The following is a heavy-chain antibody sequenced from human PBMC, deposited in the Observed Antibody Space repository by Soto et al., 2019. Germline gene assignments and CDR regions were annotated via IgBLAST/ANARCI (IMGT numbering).Heavy chain of an antibody. Sequence: SETLSLTCTLSGGSISSGEYFWNWIRQPPGKGLEWVGYVSYSGTTSYNPSLKSRVTMSLDTSKNQFSLKLSSVTAADTAVYFCARDRDSVTAWRWESPGYFYYGMEVWGQGTTVTAP. CDR3: ARDRDSVTAWRWESPGYFYYGMEV. D-gene: IGHD4-17*01. CDR2: VSYSGTT. J-gene: IGHJ6*02. CDR1: GGSISSGEYF. V-gene: IGHV4-30-4*01.